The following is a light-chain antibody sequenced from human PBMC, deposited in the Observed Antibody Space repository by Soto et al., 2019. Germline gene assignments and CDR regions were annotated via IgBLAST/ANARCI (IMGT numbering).Light chain of an antibody. CDR2: GVT. J-gene: IGLJ1*01. V-gene: IGLV2-14*01. Sequence: QSALTQPASVSGSPGQSITISCTGTSSDVGGYNYVSWYQQPPGIAPKLLIYGVTNRPSGVSTRFSGSKSGNTASLTISGLQAEDEADYHCSSYTSASTLLYLFGTGTK. CDR1: SSDVGGYNY. CDR3: SSYTSASTLLYL.